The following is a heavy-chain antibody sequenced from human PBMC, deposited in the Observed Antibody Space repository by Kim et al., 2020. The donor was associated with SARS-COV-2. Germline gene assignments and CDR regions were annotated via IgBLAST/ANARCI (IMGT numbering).Heavy chain of an antibody. V-gene: IGHV3-74*01. CDR1: GFTFSSYW. D-gene: IGHD3-3*01. Sequence: GGSLRLSCAASGFTFSSYWMHWVRQAPGKGLVWVSRINSDGSSTSYADSVKGRFTISRDNAKNTLYLQMNSLRAEDTAVYYCARDRLARFLEWYRALYYYGMDVWGQGTTVTVSS. CDR3: ARDRLARFLEWYRALYYYGMDV. J-gene: IGHJ6*02. CDR2: INSDGSST.